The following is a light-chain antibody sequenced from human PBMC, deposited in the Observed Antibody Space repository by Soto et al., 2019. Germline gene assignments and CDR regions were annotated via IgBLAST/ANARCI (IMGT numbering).Light chain of an antibody. CDR2: AVS. J-gene: IGKJ5*01. CDR1: QVISNY. V-gene: IGKV1-27*01. Sequence: DVPMTQSPSSLSVSVGDRVTITCRASQVISNYLAWYQQKPGKPPQLLIYAVSTLHSGVPSRFSGSASGTEFTLTISSLQPEDVATYYGQKYNSAPLTVGQGTRLE. CDR3: QKYNSAPLT.